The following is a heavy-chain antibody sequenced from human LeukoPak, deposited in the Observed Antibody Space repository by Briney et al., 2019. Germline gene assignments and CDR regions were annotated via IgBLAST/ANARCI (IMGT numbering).Heavy chain of an antibody. CDR3: AKERGITMVRGIRSRIDY. D-gene: IGHD3-10*01. J-gene: IGHJ4*02. Sequence: QAGGSLRLSCAASGFTFSSYGMHWVRQAPGKGLEWVAFIRYDGSNKYYADSVKGRFTISRDNSKNTLYLQMNSLRAEDTAVYCCAKERGITMVRGIRSRIDYWGQGTLVTVSS. CDR1: GFTFSSYG. CDR2: IRYDGSNK. V-gene: IGHV3-30*02.